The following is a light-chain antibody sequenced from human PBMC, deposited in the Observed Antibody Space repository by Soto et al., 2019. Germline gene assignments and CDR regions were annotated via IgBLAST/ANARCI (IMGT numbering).Light chain of an antibody. Sequence: DIQMTQSPSSLSASVEDRVIITCRASQSISNHLNWYQQKPGKAPKLLIYDASSLESGVPSRFSGSGSGTEFTLTITSLQPDDFATYYCQQYNSYPWTFGQGTKVDIK. CDR1: QSISNH. J-gene: IGKJ1*01. CDR3: QQYNSYPWT. V-gene: IGKV1-5*01. CDR2: DAS.